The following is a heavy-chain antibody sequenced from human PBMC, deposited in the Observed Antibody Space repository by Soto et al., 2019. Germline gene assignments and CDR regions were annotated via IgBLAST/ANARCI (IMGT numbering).Heavy chain of an antibody. CDR1: GFTFSSYA. CDR2: ISFHGTNK. V-gene: IGHV3-30-3*01. J-gene: IGHJ4*02. D-gene: IGHD5-12*01. CDR3: ARDGRAYSGQDSLDF. Sequence: GSLRLSCAASGFTFSSYAMHWVRQAPGEGLEWVAVISFHGTNKNYADSVKGRFTISRDNSNNTVFLEMNSLRPEDTAMYYCARDGRAYSGQDSLDFWGQGTPVTVSS.